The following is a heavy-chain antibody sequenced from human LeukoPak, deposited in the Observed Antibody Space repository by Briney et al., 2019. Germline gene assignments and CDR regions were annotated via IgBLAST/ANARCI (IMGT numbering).Heavy chain of an antibody. D-gene: IGHD3-22*01. CDR1: GGSISSYY. V-gene: IGHV4-59*01. Sequence: SETLSLTCTVSGGSISSYYWSWIRQPPGKGLEWIGYIYHSGSTNYNRSLKSRVTISVDTSKNQFSLKLSSVTAADTAVYYCARDAFSSGNYFFDYWGQGTLVTVSS. J-gene: IGHJ4*02. CDR2: IYHSGST. CDR3: ARDAFSSGNYFFDY.